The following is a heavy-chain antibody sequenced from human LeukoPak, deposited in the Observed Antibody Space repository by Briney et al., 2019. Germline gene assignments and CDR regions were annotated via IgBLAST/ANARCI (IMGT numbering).Heavy chain of an antibody. CDR3: ARDWLLWFGENQYDY. J-gene: IGHJ4*02. CDR2: IKQDGSEK. Sequence: PGGSLRLSCAASGFTITNAWMSWVRQAPGKGLEWVANIKQDGSEKYYVDSVKGRFTISRDNAKNSLYLQMNSLRAEDTAVYYCARDWLLWFGENQYDYWGQGTLVTVSS. D-gene: IGHD3-10*01. CDR1: GFTITNAW. V-gene: IGHV3-7*01.